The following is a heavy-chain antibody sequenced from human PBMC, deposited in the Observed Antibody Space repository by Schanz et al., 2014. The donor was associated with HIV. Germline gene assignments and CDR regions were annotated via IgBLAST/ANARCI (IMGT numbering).Heavy chain of an antibody. Sequence: QVQLVESGGGVVQPGRSLRLSCAASGFTFRSYGMHWVRQAPGKGLEWVAVTWYDGSNKYYADSVKGRFTISRDNSKNTLFLQMNSLRDEDTAVYFCARDVAGCSGTSCYSDAFDIWGQGTLVTVSS. D-gene: IGHD2-2*01. CDR1: GFTFRSYG. CDR2: TWYDGSNK. J-gene: IGHJ3*02. V-gene: IGHV3-33*01. CDR3: ARDVAGCSGTSCYSDAFDI.